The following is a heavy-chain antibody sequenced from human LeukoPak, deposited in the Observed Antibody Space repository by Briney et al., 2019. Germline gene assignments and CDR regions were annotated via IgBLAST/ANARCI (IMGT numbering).Heavy chain of an antibody. CDR1: GGTFSSYA. CDR3: ARDPGSLDYYYYYMDV. CDR2: IIPIFGTA. D-gene: IGHD3-10*01. Sequence: ASVKVSCKASGGTFSSYAISWVRQAPGQGLEWMGGIIPIFGTANYAQKFQGRVTITADESTSTAYMELSSLRSEDTAVYYCARDPGSLDYYYYYMDVWGKGTTVTVSS. J-gene: IGHJ6*03. V-gene: IGHV1-69*13.